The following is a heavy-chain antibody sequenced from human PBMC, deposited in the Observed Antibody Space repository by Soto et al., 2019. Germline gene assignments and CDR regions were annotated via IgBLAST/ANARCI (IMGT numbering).Heavy chain of an antibody. D-gene: IGHD2-8*01. CDR1: GYTFTSYG. J-gene: IGHJ5*02. CDR3: ARDIVLMVYASGASRFDP. V-gene: IGHV1-18*01. CDR2: ISAYNGNT. Sequence: VKVSCKASGYTFTSYGISWVRQAPGQGLEWMGWISAYNGNTNYAQKLQGRVTMTTDTSTSTAYMELRSLRSDDTAVYYCARDIVLMVYASGASRFDPWGQGTLVTVSS.